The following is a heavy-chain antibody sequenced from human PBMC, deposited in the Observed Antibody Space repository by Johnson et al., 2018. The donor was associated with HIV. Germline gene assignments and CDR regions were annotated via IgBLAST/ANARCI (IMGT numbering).Heavy chain of an antibody. D-gene: IGHD2/OR15-2a*01. CDR3: ARDLSGGSTVLSDAFDI. J-gene: IGHJ3*02. Sequence: MLLVEPGGGLVQPGGSLRLSCAASGFTVSSNYMSWVRRAPGTGLEWVTDIYSGGSTYYADSVKGRFTISRDNSKNTPYLQMNSLIAEDTAVYYCARDLSGGSTVLSDAFDIWGQGTMVTVSS. CDR1: GFTVSSNY. CDR2: IYSGGST. V-gene: IGHV3-66*02.